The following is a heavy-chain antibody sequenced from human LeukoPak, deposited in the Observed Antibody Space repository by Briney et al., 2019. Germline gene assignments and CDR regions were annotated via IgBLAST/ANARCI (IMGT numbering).Heavy chain of an antibody. V-gene: IGHV3-23*01. CDR3: AKDILTYYYGTSGYYFDH. Sequence: GGSLRLSCAASGFTFDNHAMTWVRQAPGKGLEWVSVITGSGDARYYADSVKGRLTISRDNSKNTLHLQMNTLRVEDTALYYCAKDILTYYYGTSGYYFDHWGQGTLVTVS. CDR1: GFTFDNHA. J-gene: IGHJ4*02. CDR2: ITGSGDAR. D-gene: IGHD3-3*01.